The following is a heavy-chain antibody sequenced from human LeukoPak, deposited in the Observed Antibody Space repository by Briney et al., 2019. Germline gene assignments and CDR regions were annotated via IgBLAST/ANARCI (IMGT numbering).Heavy chain of an antibody. J-gene: IGHJ4*02. Sequence: SETLSLTCTVSGGSISTYYWSWIRQPPGKGLEWIGYIYYSGSTNYDPSLKSRVTISVDTSKNQLSLELSSVTAADTAVYYCARDRRGSSCWHYWREGTVVSVSS. CDR1: GGSISTYY. D-gene: IGHD6-13*01. CDR3: ARDRRGSSCWHY. CDR2: IYYSGST. V-gene: IGHV4-59*01.